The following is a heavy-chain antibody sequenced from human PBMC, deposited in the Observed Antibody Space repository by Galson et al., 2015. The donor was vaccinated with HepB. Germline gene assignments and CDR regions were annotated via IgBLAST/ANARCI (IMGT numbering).Heavy chain of an antibody. CDR1: GFTFSSYA. D-gene: IGHD3/OR15-3a*01. CDR2: ISYDGSNK. CDR3: AREGLTALYFDY. V-gene: IGHV3-30-3*01. J-gene: IGHJ4*02. Sequence: SLRLSCAASGFTFSSYAMHWVRQAPGKGLEWVAVISYDGSNKYYADSVKGRFTISRDNSKNTLYLQMNSLRAEDTAVYYCAREGLTALYFDYWGQGTLVTVSS.